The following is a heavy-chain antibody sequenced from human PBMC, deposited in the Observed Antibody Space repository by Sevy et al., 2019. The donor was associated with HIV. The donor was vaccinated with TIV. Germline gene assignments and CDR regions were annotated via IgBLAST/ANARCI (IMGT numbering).Heavy chain of an antibody. Sequence: GGSLRLSCAASGFTFSSYSLSWVRQAPGKGLEWVSSISGSSSYIYHTDSVKGRFTISRDNAKNSLDLQMNSLRAEDXXXXYCTRHVDVTSSWYQTYSFYYMDVWGKGTTVTVSS. CDR2: ISGSSSYI. D-gene: IGHD6-13*01. CDR1: GFTFSSYS. CDR3: TRHVDVTSSWYQTYSFYYMDV. J-gene: IGHJ6*03. V-gene: IGHV3-21*01.